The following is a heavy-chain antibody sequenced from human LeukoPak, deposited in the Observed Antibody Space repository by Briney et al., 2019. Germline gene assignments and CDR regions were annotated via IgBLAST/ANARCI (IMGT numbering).Heavy chain of an antibody. CDR1: VYTFTDHY. D-gene: IGHD2-2*01. CDR3: ARRLTTSQDLDY. V-gene: IGHV1-2*02. Sequence: ASVTVSCKSSVYTFTDHYMYWVRQAPGQGLEWMGWINPNSGDTNYAQKFQGRVTMTRDTSISTAYMDLNRLTSDDTAVYYCARRLTTSQDLDYWGQGTLVTVSS. J-gene: IGHJ4*02. CDR2: INPNSGDT.